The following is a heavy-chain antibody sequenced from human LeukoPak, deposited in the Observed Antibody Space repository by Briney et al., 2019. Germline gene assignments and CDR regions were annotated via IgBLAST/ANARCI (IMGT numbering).Heavy chain of an antibody. CDR2: INPSGGST. D-gene: IGHD6-13*01. CDR1: GYTFTSYY. J-gene: IGHJ4*02. Sequence: ASVKVSCKASGYTFTSYYMHWVRQAPGQGLEWMGIINPSGGSTSYAQKFQGRVTMTRDTSTSTVYMELSSLRSEDTAVYYCAKEGAAAGSLDYWGQGTLVTVSS. V-gene: IGHV1-46*01. CDR3: AKEGAAAGSLDY.